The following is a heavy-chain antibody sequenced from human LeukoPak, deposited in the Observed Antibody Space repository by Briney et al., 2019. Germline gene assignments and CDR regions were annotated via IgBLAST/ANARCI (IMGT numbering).Heavy chain of an antibody. V-gene: IGHV3-23*01. Sequence: GGSLRLSCAASGFTFSSYGMSWVRQAPGKGLEWVSAITASSSSTHDADSVQGRFTISRDNAKNSLYLQMNSLRAEDTAVYYCARSILTGYFYYYYYMDVWGKGTTVTISS. D-gene: IGHD3-9*01. CDR3: ARSILTGYFYYYYYMDV. CDR1: GFTFSSYG. CDR2: ITASSSST. J-gene: IGHJ6*03.